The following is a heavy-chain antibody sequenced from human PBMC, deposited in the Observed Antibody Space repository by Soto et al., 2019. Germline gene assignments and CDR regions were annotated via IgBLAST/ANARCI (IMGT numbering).Heavy chain of an antibody. D-gene: IGHD2-2*01. CDR3: ARGVSSSGGMDA. J-gene: IGHJ6*02. CDR1: GYTFTGYY. CDR2: INPNSGGT. V-gene: IGHV1-2*02. Sequence: ASVKVSCKASGYTFTGYYLHWVRQAPGQGLECMGWINPNSGGTKYAQTFQGRVTMTRDTSISTAYMDLSSLRPDDTALYYCARGVSSSGGMDAWGQGTTVTVSS.